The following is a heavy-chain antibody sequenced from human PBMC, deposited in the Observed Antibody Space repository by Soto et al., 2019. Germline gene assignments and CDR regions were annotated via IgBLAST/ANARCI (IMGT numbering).Heavy chain of an antibody. J-gene: IGHJ6*02. CDR1: GFTFSSYA. CDR2: ISGSGGST. D-gene: IGHD6-19*01. V-gene: IGHV3-23*01. Sequence: PGVSLRVSCAAAGFTFSSYAMSWVRKTPGKGLEWVSAISGSGGSTYYADSVKGRFTISRDNSKNTLYLQMNSLRAEDTAVYYCAKSDLFVAGTVSYYYYGMDVWGQGTTVTVSS. CDR3: AKSDLFVAGTVSYYYYGMDV.